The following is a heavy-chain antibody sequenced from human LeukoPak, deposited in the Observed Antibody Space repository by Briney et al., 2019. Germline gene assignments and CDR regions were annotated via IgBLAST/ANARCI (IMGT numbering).Heavy chain of an antibody. CDR1: VGSNSLSYW. Sequence: SGTLALTYAVSVGSNSLSYWWSWVRQPPGKGLEWIGEIYHSGSTNYNPSLKSRVTISLDKSKNQFSLKLSSVTAADTAVYYCARQQLAYFDYWGQGTLGTVSS. D-gene: IGHD6-13*01. J-gene: IGHJ4*02. CDR3: ARQQLAYFDY. V-gene: IGHV4-4*02. CDR2: IYHSGST.